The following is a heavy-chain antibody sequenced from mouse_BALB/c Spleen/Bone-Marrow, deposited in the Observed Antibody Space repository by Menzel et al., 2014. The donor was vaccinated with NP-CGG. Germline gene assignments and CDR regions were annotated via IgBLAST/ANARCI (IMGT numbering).Heavy chain of an antibody. J-gene: IGHJ4*01. CDR3: ARLIYGSSYIVDF. CDR1: GYTFTGYW. V-gene: IGHV1S81*02. CDR2: INPGNGRT. Sequence: VQLLESAAELVKPGASVKLSCKASGYTFTGYWMHWVKQRLGQGLEWIGEINPGNGRTNYNEKFKSMATLTVDKSSSTAYMQLSSLTSEDAAVFYCARLIYGSSYIVDFWGQGTSVTVSS. D-gene: IGHD1-1*01.